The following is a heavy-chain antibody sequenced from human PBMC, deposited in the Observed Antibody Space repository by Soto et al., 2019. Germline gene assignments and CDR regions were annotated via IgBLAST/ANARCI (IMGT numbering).Heavy chain of an antibody. J-gene: IGHJ4*02. Sequence: SETLSLTCTVSGGSISGYYWSWIRQPPGKGLEWIGYIYYSGSTDYNPSLKSRVTISVDTSKNQFSLKLSSVTAADTAVYYCAGGRWLQLPGYWGQGTPVTVSS. CDR1: GGSISGYY. D-gene: IGHD5-12*01. CDR2: IYYSGST. CDR3: AGGRWLQLPGY. V-gene: IGHV4-59*08.